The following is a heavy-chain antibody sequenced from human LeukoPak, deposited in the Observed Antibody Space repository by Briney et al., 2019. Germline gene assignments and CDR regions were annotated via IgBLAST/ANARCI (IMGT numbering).Heavy chain of an antibody. CDR2: IYHSGST. J-gene: IGHJ4*02. D-gene: IGHD1-26*01. CDR3: AVGYYFDY. Sequence: SETLSLTCAVSGYSISSGYYWGWIRQPPGKGLEWIGSIYHSGSTYYNPSLKSRVTISVDTSKNQSSLKLSSVTAADTAVYYCAVGYYFDYWGQGTLVTVSS. V-gene: IGHV4-38-2*01. CDR1: GYSISSGYY.